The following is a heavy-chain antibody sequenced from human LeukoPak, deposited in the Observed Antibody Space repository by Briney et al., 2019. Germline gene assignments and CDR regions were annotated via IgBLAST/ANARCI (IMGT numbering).Heavy chain of an antibody. CDR3: AAEGQSIAAAGTSGMDV. J-gene: IGHJ6*02. Sequence: SVKVSCKASGFTFTSSAVQWVRQARGQRLEWIGWIVVGSGNTNYAQKFQERVTITRDMSTSTAYMELSSLRSEDTAVYYCAAEGQSIAAAGTSGMDVWDQGTTVTVSS. D-gene: IGHD6-13*01. V-gene: IGHV1-58*01. CDR2: IVVGSGNT. CDR1: GFTFTSSA.